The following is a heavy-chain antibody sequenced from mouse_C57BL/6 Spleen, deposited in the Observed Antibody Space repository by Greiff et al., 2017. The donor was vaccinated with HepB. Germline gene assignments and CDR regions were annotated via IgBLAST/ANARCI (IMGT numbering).Heavy chain of an antibody. CDR2: IDPETGGT. Sequence: QVQLQQSGAELVRPGASVTLSCKASGYTFTDYEMHWVKQTPVHGLEWIGAIDPETGGTAYNQKFKGKAILTADKSSSTAYMELRSLTSEDSAVYYYRRRPNSGSSYVDYWGQGTTLTVSS. D-gene: IGHD1-1*01. CDR3: RRRPNSGSSYVDY. CDR1: GYTFTDYE. J-gene: IGHJ2*01. V-gene: IGHV1-15*01.